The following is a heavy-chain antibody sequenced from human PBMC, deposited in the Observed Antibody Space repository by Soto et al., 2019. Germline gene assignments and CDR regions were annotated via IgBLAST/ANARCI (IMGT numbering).Heavy chain of an antibody. CDR3: AREYWYGDYLVQGDY. Sequence: PGGSLXLSCAASGFTFSSYSMNWVRQAPGKGLEWVSSISSSSSYIYYADSVKGRFTISRDNAKNSLYLQMNSLRAEDTAVYYCAREYWYGDYLVQGDYWGQGTLVTVSS. CDR2: ISSSSSYI. D-gene: IGHD4-17*01. CDR1: GFTFSSYS. J-gene: IGHJ4*02. V-gene: IGHV3-21*01.